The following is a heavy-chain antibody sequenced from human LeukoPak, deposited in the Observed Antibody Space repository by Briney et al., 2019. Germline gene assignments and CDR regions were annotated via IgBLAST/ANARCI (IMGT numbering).Heavy chain of an antibody. D-gene: IGHD1-20*01. CDR2: INPNSGGT. Sequence: ASVKVSCKASGYTFTGYYMHWVRQAPGQGLEWMGWINPNSGGTNYAQKFQGRVTMTRDTSISTAYMELSRLRSDDTAVYYCARGRITGAAGDWFDPWGQGTLVTVSS. J-gene: IGHJ5*02. V-gene: IGHV1-2*02. CDR3: ARGRITGAAGDWFDP. CDR1: GYTFTGYY.